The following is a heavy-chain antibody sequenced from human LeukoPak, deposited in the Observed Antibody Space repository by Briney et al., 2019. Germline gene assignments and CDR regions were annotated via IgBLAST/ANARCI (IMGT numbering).Heavy chain of an antibody. V-gene: IGHV1-18*04. CDR3: ARQTFVGSGSYHGDDSFDI. D-gene: IGHD3-10*01. J-gene: IGHJ3*02. CDR2: ISTYNDNT. Sequence: GASVKVSCKASGYTFTSYYMHWVRQAPGQGLEWMGWISTYNDNTNYAQKLQGRVTMTTDTSTSTAYMELGSLRSDDTAVYYCARQTFVGSGSYHGDDSFDIWGQGTMVTVSS. CDR1: GYTFTSYY.